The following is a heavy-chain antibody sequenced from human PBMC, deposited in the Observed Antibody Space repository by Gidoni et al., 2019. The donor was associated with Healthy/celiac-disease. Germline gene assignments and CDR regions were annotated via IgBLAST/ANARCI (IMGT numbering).Heavy chain of an antibody. CDR1: GCTFDDYA. J-gene: IGHJ4*02. CDR2: ISWNSGRI. CDR3: AKGQMAQYYFDY. V-gene: IGHV3-9*01. D-gene: IGHD5-12*01. Sequence: EVQLVESGGGLVQPGRSLRLSCAASGCTFDDYAMHWVRQAPGKGLGWVSGISWNSGRIGYADSVKGRFTISRDNAKNSLYLQMHSLRAEDTALYYCAKGQMAQYYFDYWGQGTLVTVSS.